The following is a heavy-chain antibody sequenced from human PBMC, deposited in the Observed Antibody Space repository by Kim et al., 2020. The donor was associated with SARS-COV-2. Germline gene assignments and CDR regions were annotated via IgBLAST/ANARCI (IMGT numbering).Heavy chain of an antibody. CDR2: VYYTGIT. J-gene: IGHJ3*02. CDR1: GGSISNSNYY. D-gene: IGHD5-18*01. Sequence: SETLSLTCALSGGSISNSNYYWGWLRQPPGQGLEWLGSVYYTGITYSKPSLSSRLSISVDTSKNQFSLRLNSMTAADTAIYYCVRIRRDAFGMWGPGTLVPVSA. V-gene: IGHV4-39*07. CDR3: VRIRRDAFGM.